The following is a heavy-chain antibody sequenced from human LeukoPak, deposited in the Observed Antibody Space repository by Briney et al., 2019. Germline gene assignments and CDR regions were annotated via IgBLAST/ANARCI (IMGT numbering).Heavy chain of an antibody. D-gene: IGHD1-26*01. CDR3: ASFQVGATKDEAFDS. CDR2: IYTSGST. CDR1: GGSISSYY. J-gene: IGHJ3*02. V-gene: IGHV4-4*07. Sequence: SETLSLTCTVSGGSISSYYWSWIRQPAGKGLEWIGRIYTSGSTNYNPSLKSRVTMSVDTSKNQFSLKLSSVTAADTPVYYCASFQVGATKDEAFDSWGQGTMVTVPS.